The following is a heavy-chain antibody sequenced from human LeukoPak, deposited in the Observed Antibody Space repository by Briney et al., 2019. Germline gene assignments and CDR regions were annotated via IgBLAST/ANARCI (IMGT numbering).Heavy chain of an antibody. CDR1: GFTFSSYG. CDR3: ARIIVGTTEAYDY. CDR2: ISYDGSNK. D-gene: IGHD1-26*01. J-gene: IGHJ4*02. Sequence: PGRSLRLSCAASGFTFSSYGMHWVRQAPGKGLEWVAVISYDGSNKYYADSVKGRFTISRDNSKNTLYLQMNSLRAEDTAVYYCARIIVGTTEAYDYWGQGTLVTVSS. V-gene: IGHV3-30*03.